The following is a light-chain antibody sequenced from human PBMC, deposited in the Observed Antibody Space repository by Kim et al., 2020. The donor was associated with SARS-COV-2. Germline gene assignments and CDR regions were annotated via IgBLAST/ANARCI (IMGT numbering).Light chain of an antibody. CDR2: SNV. J-gene: IGLJ2*01. CDR1: DSNIGAGYD. Sequence: QSALTQPPSVSGAPGQRVTISCTGSDSNIGAGYDVHWYRQLPGSAPELLISSNVNWPSGVPDRFSGSRSGTTLTLTITGVQTEDEADYFCQSADISGTSWIFGGGTQLTVL. V-gene: IGLV1-40*01. CDR3: QSADISGTSWI.